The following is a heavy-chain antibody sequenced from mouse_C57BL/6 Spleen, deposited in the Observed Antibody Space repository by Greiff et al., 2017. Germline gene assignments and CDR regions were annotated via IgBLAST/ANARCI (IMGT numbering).Heavy chain of an antibody. Sequence: EVKLMESGEGLVKPGGSLKLSCAASGFTFSSYAMSWVRQTPEKRLEWVAYISSGGDYIYYADTVKGRFTISRDNARNALYLQMSSLKSEDTAMYYGTRDLQDYPMDYWGQGTSVTVSA. V-gene: IGHV5-9-1*02. CDR1: GFTFSSYA. CDR3: TRDLQDYPMDY. CDR2: ISSGGDYI. J-gene: IGHJ4*01. D-gene: IGHD2-1*01.